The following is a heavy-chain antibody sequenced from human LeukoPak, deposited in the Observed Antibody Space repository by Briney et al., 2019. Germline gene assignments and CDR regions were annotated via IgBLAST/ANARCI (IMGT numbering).Heavy chain of an antibody. CDR1: GGSISSSSYY. J-gene: IGHJ4*02. V-gene: IGHV4-39*07. CDR2: IYYSGST. D-gene: IGHD2-2*01. Sequence: SETLSLTCTVSGGSISSSSYYWGWIRQPPGKGLEWIGSIYYSGSTYYNPSLKSRVTISVDRSKNQFSLKLSSVTAADTAVYYCAREGVDCSSTSCYARVFDYWGQGTLVTVSS. CDR3: AREGVDCSSTSCYARVFDY.